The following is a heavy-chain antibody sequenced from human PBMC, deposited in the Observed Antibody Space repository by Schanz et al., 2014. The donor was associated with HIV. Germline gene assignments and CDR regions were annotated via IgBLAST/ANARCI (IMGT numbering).Heavy chain of an antibody. CDR2: IIPIFGTA. Sequence: QVPLVQSGAEVKKPGSSVKVSCTASGGTFSIYAISWVRQAPGQGLEWMGGIIPIFGTANYAQKFQGRVTIIADESTSTAYMELRNLRSDDTAVYYCARDVRVVPAASDNWFDPWGQGTLVTVSS. V-gene: IGHV1-69*01. CDR3: ARDVRVVPAASDNWFDP. CDR1: GGTFSIYA. D-gene: IGHD2-2*01. J-gene: IGHJ5*02.